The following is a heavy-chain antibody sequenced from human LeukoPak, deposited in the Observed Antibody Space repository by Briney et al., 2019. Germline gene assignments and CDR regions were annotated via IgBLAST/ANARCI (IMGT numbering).Heavy chain of an antibody. J-gene: IGHJ6*02. Sequence: GGSLRLPCAASGFTFSSSGMHWVRQAPGKGLEWVAVISFDGSTKYYEDFVKGRFTISRDKSKNTLYLQMSSLRPEDTAVYYSAKDLIAGAAHYYGMDVWGQGTTVTVSS. V-gene: IGHV3-30*18. CDR3: AKDLIAGAAHYYGMDV. CDR2: ISFDGSTK. CDR1: GFTFSSSG. D-gene: IGHD6-13*01.